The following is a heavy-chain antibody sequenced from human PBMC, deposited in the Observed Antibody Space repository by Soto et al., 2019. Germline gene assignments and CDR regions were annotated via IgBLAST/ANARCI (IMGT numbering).Heavy chain of an antibody. V-gene: IGHV4-31*03. CDR2: IYYSGST. CDR3: ARGRYSSSSNWFDP. J-gene: IGHJ5*02. Sequence: SETLSLTCTVSGGSISSGGYYWSWIRQHPGKGLEWIGYIYYSGSTYYNPSLKSRVTISVDTSKNQFPLKLSSVTAADTAVYYCARGRYSSSSNWFDPWGRGTLVTVSS. D-gene: IGHD6-6*01. CDR1: GGSISSGGYY.